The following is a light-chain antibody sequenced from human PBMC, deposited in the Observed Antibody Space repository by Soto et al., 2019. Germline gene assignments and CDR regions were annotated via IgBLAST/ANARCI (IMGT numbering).Light chain of an antibody. J-gene: IGKJ5*01. Sequence: EIVMTQSPATLSVSPGEGATFSCRASQSINTKIAWYQLKPGQAPRLLIYDASIRATGIPARFSGSGSGTEFSLTINSLQSEDFAVYYCQQYNNWPPITFGQGTRLEI. CDR3: QQYNNWPPIT. CDR1: QSINTK. CDR2: DAS. V-gene: IGKV3-15*01.